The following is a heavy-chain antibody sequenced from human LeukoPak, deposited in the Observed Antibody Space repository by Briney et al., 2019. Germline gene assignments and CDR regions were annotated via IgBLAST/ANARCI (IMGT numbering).Heavy chain of an antibody. CDR1: GYTFSSYG. V-gene: IGHV1-18*04. Sequence: GASVKVSCKASGYTFSSYGISWVRQAPGQGPEWMGWISAYNGNTNYVQKLRGRVTMTTDTSTSTAYMELRSLRSAATAVYYCARVDILTGYYHFDYWGQGTLVTVSS. CDR3: ARVDILTGYYHFDY. J-gene: IGHJ4*02. CDR2: ISAYNGNT. D-gene: IGHD3-9*01.